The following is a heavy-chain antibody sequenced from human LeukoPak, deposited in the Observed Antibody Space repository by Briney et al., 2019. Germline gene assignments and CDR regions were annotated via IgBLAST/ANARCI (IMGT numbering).Heavy chain of an antibody. D-gene: IGHD5-18*01. Sequence: GRSLRPSCAASGFTFSSYGMHWVRQAPGKGLEWVAVISYDGSNKYYADSVKGRFTISRDNSKNTLYLQMNSLRAEDTAVYYCARNTAMVDYYYYGMDVWGKGTTVTVSS. V-gene: IGHV3-30*03. CDR3: ARNTAMVDYYYYGMDV. J-gene: IGHJ6*04. CDR1: GFTFSSYG. CDR2: ISYDGSNK.